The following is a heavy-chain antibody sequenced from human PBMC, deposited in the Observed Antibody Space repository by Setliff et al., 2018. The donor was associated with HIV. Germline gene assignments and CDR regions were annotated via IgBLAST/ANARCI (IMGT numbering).Heavy chain of an antibody. J-gene: IGHJ4*02. Sequence: ASVKVSCKASGYTFTGYYIHWVRQAPGQGLEWMGWINPNSDDTIYAQTFQGRVTMTRDTSTSTVYMELSSLRSEDTAVYYCARDPTGPTGEDYWGQGTLVTVSS. V-gene: IGHV1-2*02. CDR3: ARDPTGPTGEDY. CDR2: INPNSDDT. CDR1: GYTFTGYY. D-gene: IGHD1-1*01.